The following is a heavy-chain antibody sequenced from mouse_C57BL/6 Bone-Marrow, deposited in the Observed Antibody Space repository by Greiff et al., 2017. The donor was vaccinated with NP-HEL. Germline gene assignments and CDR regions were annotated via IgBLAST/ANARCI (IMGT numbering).Heavy chain of an antibody. J-gene: IGHJ1*01. CDR1: GYTFTSYW. V-gene: IGHV1-7*01. CDR2: INPSSGCT. D-gene: IGHD1-1*01. CDR3: ARLTTVVDGWYFDV. Sequence: VQLQQSGAELAKPGASVKLSCKASGYTFTSYWMHWVKQRPGQGLEWIGSINPSSGCTNYNQKFKDKATLPADKSSSTAYMQLSSLTYEDSAIYYCARLTTVVDGWYFDVWGQGTTVTVSS.